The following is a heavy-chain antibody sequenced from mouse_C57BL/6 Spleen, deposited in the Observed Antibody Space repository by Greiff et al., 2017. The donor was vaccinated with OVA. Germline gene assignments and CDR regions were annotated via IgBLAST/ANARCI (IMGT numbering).Heavy chain of an antibody. J-gene: IGHJ4*01. V-gene: IGHV1-80*01. D-gene: IGHD2-4*01. Sequence: QVQLQQSGAELVKPGASVKISCKASGYAFSSYWMNWVKQRPGKGLEWIGQIYPGDGDTNYNGKFKGKATLTADKSSSTAYMQLSSLTSEDSAVYFCARVGDYDYERGNYYAMDYWGQGTSVTVSS. CDR1: GYAFSSYW. CDR3: ARVGDYDYERGNYYAMDY. CDR2: IYPGDGDT.